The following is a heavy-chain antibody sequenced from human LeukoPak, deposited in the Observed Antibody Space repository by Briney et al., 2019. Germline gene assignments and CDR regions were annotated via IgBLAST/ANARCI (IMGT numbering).Heavy chain of an antibody. J-gene: IGHJ6*02. V-gene: IGHV4-34*01. CDR1: GGSIRSNY. Sequence: SETLFLTCTVSGGSIRSNYWSWIRQPPGKGLEWIGEINHSGSTNYNPSLKSRITISIDTSKNQFSLKLSSVTAADTAVYYCARGTLSYYYDSSGYYYYYGMDVWGQGTTVTVTS. CDR2: INHSGST. CDR3: ARGTLSYYYDSSGYYYYYGMDV. D-gene: IGHD3-22*01.